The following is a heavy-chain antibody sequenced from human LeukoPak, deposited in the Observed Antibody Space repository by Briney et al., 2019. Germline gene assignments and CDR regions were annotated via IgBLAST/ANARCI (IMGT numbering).Heavy chain of an antibody. V-gene: IGHV3-11*01. CDR2: ISQTGSEI. CDR3: ARDDRGISAAGYL. Sequence: GGSLRLSCAASGFTFSDHYISWIRQAPGKGLEWVSYISQTGSEIYYAESVKGRFTISRDNAKNSLYLQMNSLRAEDTAVYYCARDDRGISAAGYLWGRGTLVTVSS. CDR1: GFTFSDHY. D-gene: IGHD6-13*01. J-gene: IGHJ2*01.